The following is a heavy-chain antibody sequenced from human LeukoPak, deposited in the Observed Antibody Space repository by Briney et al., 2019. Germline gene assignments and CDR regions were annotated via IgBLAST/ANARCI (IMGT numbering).Heavy chain of an antibody. Sequence: GGSLRLSCAASGFTFSSYAMSWVRQAPGKGLEWVSAISGSGGSTYYADSVKGRFTISRDNSKNTLYLQMNSLRAEDTAVYYCAKDQGEERDVNPSHYYGMDVWGQGTTVTVSS. CDR2: ISGSGGST. CDR1: GFTFSSYA. D-gene: IGHD1-1*01. V-gene: IGHV3-23*01. CDR3: AKDQGEERDVNPSHYYGMDV. J-gene: IGHJ6*02.